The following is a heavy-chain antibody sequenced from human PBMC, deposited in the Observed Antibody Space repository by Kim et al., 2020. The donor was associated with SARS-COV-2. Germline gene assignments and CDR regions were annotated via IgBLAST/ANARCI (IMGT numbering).Heavy chain of an antibody. J-gene: IGHJ4*02. Sequence: SVKVSCKASGGTFSSYAISWVRQAPGQGLEWMGRIIPILGIANYAQKFQGRVTITADKSTSTAYMELSSLRSEDTAVYYCAAYGSGSYYIKSEFDYWGQGTLVTVSS. D-gene: IGHD3-10*01. CDR1: GGTFSSYA. CDR2: IIPILGIA. CDR3: AAYGSGSYYIKSEFDY. V-gene: IGHV1-69*04.